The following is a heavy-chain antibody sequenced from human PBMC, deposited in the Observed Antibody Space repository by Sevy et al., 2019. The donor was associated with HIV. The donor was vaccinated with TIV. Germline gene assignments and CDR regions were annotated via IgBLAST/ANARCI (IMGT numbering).Heavy chain of an antibody. CDR2: IWYDGSNK. J-gene: IGHJ3*02. D-gene: IGHD6-13*01. Sequence: GGSLRLSCAASGFTFSSYGMHWVRQAPGKGLEWVAVIWYDGSNKYYADSVKGRFTISRDNSKNMLYLQMNSLRAEDTAVYYCARPYSSSWYTLYAFDIWGQGTMVTVSS. CDR3: ARPYSSSWYTLYAFDI. CDR1: GFTFSSYG. V-gene: IGHV3-33*01.